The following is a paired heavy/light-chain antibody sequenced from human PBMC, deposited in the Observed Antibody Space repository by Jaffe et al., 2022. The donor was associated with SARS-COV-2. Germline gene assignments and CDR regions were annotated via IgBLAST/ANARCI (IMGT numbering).Heavy chain of an antibody. J-gene: IGHJ4*02. D-gene: IGHD2-21*02. V-gene: IGHV4-39*01. CDR1: GGSVSSSSNF. CDR3: ANHTSVLGRLSGFDH. Sequence: QLQLQESGPGLVKPSETLSLTCSVSGGSVSSSSNFWGWIRQPPGKGLEWIGSMYYTGRSFHYNPSLKSRVTISLDTSKNQFSLSLTSVTAADTAVYYCANHTSVLGRLSGFDHWGQGTLVTVSS. CDR2: MYYTGRS.
Light chain of an antibody. CDR2: KAS. CDR1: QSISSW. CDR3: QQYNTYSFT. J-gene: IGKJ3*01. V-gene: IGKV1-5*03. Sequence: DIQMTQSPSTLSASVGDRVTITCRASQSISSWVAWYQQKPGKAPNLLIYKASSLESGVPSRFSGSGSGTEFTLTISSLQPDDFATYYCQQYNTYSFTFGPGTKVDV.